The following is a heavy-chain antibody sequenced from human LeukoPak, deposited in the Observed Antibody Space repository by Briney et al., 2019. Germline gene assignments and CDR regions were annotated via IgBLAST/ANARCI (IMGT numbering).Heavy chain of an antibody. D-gene: IGHD4-11*01. CDR2: IYIGGST. CDR3: ARVTTRELALDY. Sequence: GGSLRLSCVVSGFTFTNAWMTWVRQAPGKGLEWVSVIYIGGSTYYADSVKGRFTISRDNSKNTLYLQMNSLRAEDTAVYYCARVTTRELALDYWGQGALVTVSS. J-gene: IGHJ4*02. V-gene: IGHV3-53*01. CDR1: GFTFTNAW.